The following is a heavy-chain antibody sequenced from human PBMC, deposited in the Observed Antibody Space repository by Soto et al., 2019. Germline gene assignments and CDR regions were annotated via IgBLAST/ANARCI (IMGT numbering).Heavy chain of an antibody. D-gene: IGHD5-12*01. CDR3: ARTSGYDNFDY. Sequence: SETLSLTCTVSGGSISSYYWSWIRQPPGKGLEWIGYIYYSGSTNYNPSLKSRVTISVDTSKNQFSLKLSSVTAADTAVYYCARTSGYDNFDYWGQGTLVTVSS. J-gene: IGHJ4*02. V-gene: IGHV4-59*01. CDR1: GGSISSYY. CDR2: IYYSGST.